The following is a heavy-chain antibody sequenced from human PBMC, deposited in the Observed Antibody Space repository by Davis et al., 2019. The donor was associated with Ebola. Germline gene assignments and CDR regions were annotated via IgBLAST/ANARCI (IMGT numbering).Heavy chain of an antibody. CDR2: IIPLIARE. CDR3: TRGIARRRYGSWFDP. J-gene: IGHJ5*02. V-gene: IGHV1-69*10. Sequence: SVMVSCNASGGTFYRYAISWLRHVPGQELEWMGGIIPLIAREDYAQKFQGRVTMTRDTSITTAYMELSSLSSDDTAVYYCTRGIARRRYGSWFDPWGQGTPVTVSS. D-gene: IGHD4-17*01. CDR1: GGTFYRYA.